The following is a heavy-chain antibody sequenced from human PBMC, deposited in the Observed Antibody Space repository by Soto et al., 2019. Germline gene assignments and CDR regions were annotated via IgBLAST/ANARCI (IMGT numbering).Heavy chain of an antibody. Sequence: SVKVSCKASGYTFTGYYMHWVRQAPGQGLEWMGWINPNSGGTNYAQKFQGWVTMTRDTSISTAYMELSRLRSDDTAVYYCARGGGIAARPDAFDIWGQGTMVTVSS. V-gene: IGHV1-2*04. CDR3: ARGGGIAARPDAFDI. CDR2: INPNSGGT. J-gene: IGHJ3*02. CDR1: GYTFTGYY. D-gene: IGHD6-6*01.